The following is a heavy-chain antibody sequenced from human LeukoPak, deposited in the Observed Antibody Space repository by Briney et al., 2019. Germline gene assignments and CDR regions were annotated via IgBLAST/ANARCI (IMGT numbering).Heavy chain of an antibody. Sequence: EGSLRLSCAASGFTFSSYWMSWVRQAPGKGLEWVANIKQDGSEKYYVDSVKGRFTISRDNAKDSLYLQMNSLRAEDTAVHFCARVRRAKRQNRYYFYYYMDVWSKGTTVTVSS. CDR2: IKQDGSEK. J-gene: IGHJ6*03. CDR3: ARVRRAKRQNRYYFYYYMDV. V-gene: IGHV3-7*01. CDR1: GFTFSSYW. D-gene: IGHD1-14*01.